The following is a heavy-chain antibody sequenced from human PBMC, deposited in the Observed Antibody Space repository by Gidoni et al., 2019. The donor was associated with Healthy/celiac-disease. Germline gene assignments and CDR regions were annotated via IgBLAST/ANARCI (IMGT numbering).Heavy chain of an antibody. V-gene: IGHV3-48*01. CDR1: GFPFSSYS. Sequence: EVQLVESGGGLVQPGGSLRLSCAASGFPFSSYSLNWVRQAPGKGLEWVSYISSSSSTIYYADSVKGRFTISRDNAKNSLYLQMNSLRAEDTAVYYCARDRGYCSSTSCYTGWFDPWGQGTLVTVSS. CDR2: ISSSSSTI. J-gene: IGHJ5*02. D-gene: IGHD2-2*02. CDR3: ARDRGYCSSTSCYTGWFDP.